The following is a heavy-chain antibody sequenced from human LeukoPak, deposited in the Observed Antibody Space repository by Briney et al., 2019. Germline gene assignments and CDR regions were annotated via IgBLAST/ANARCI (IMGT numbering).Heavy chain of an antibody. Sequence: SETLSLTRTVSGGSISSYYWSWIRQPPGKGLEWIGYIYYSGSTNYNPSLKSRVTISVDTSKNQFSLKLSSVTAADTAVYYCARGGIVGATGGDYYYYYMDVWGKGTTVTVSS. CDR3: ARGGIVGATGGDYYYYYMDV. D-gene: IGHD1-26*01. CDR1: GGSISSYY. CDR2: IYYSGST. V-gene: IGHV4-59*01. J-gene: IGHJ6*03.